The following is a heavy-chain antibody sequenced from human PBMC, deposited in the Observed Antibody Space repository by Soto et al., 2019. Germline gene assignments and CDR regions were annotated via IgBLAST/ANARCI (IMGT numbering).Heavy chain of an antibody. CDR3: ARLPYRLLKGDYYYGLDV. D-gene: IGHD2-15*01. J-gene: IGHJ6*02. V-gene: IGHV4-39*01. CDR1: GGSISSSSYY. CDR2: IYYSGST. Sequence: QLQLQESGPGLVKPSETLSLTCTVSGGSISSSSYYWGWIRQPPGKGLEWIGSIYYSGSTYYNPSLKSRVTISVDTSKNRFSLKRSSVTAADTAVYYCARLPYRLLKGDYYYGLDVWGHGTTVTVSS.